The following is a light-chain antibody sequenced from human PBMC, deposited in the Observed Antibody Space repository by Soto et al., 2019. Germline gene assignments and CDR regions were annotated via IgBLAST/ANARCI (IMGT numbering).Light chain of an antibody. J-gene: IGKJ4*01. CDR3: QQGYSFPLS. Sequence: IQMTQSPSSVSASVGERVTISCRASQGLSTWLAWYQQKPGKAPKLLISSASTLQSGVPSRFSSSGSGTDFTLTISSLQPEDLATYYCQQGYSFPLSFGGGTKMDIK. V-gene: IGKV1-12*01. CDR1: QGLSTW. CDR2: SAS.